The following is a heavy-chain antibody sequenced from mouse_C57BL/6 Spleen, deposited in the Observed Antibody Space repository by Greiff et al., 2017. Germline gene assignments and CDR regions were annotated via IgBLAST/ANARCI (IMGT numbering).Heavy chain of an antibody. Sequence: QVQLQQPGAELVRPGSSVKLSCKASGYTFTSYWMHWVKQRPIQGLEWIGNIDPSDSETHYNQKFKDKATLTVDKSSSAAYMQLSSLTSEDSAVYYCARSERYYSNPYWYFDVWSTGTTVTVSA. CDR2: IDPSDSET. J-gene: IGHJ1*03. CDR3: ARSERYYSNPYWYFDV. V-gene: IGHV1-52*01. CDR1: GYTFTSYW. D-gene: IGHD2-5*01.